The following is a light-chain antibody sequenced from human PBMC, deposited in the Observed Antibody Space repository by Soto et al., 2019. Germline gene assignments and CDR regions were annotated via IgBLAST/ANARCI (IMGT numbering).Light chain of an antibody. CDR3: AAWGASLSACV. V-gene: IGLV1-47*02. CDR1: DSNIGSNS. Sequence: QSALTQPPSASGTAGQVVTISCSGGDSNIGSNSVYWYQHLPRMAPKLLIYYNNQRPSGVPDRFSGSRSGTSASLAIVGLRSEDEAVYYCAAWGASLSACVFGNGTKVTVL. J-gene: IGLJ1*01. CDR2: YNN.